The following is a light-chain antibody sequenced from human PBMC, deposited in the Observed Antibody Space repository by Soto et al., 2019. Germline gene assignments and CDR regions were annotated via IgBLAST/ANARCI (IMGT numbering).Light chain of an antibody. J-gene: IGKJ1*01. CDR1: QSVSSN. CDR3: QQYSTFLGT. CDR2: GAS. V-gene: IGKV3-15*01. Sequence: EIVITQSPATLSESPGERATLSCRASQSVSSNLAWYQQYSGQAPRILIYGASTRATGIPAGFSGSGSGTEFILTISSLQAEDFTVYYCQQYSTFLGTFGQGTKVEIK.